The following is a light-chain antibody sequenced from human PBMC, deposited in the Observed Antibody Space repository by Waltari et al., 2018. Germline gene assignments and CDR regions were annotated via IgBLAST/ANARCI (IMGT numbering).Light chain of an antibody. CDR3: QVWDSRSDHVV. CDR1: NIGYYS. CDR2: DDR. V-gene: IGLV3-21*01. J-gene: IGLJ2*01. Sequence: SYVLTQPPSVSVAPGKTATITCGGTNIGYYSVHWYQQRPGQAPVLGVHDDRDRPSGIPGRFSGSTSGKSATLTITRVEAGDEADYYCQVWDSRSDHVVFGGGTKLTVL.